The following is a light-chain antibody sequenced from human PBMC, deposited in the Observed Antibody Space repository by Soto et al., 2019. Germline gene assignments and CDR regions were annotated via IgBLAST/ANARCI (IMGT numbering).Light chain of an antibody. J-gene: IGLJ1*01. CDR1: SSDVGYFNY. CDR3: NSYTTSSTYV. Sequence: QSALTQPASVSGSPGQSITISCTGTSSDVGYFNYVSWCQQLPGKAPKLIIYDVSNRPSGVSNRFSGSKSGNTASLTISGLQADDEADYYCNSYTTSSTYVFGTGTKVTVL. CDR2: DVS. V-gene: IGLV2-14*01.